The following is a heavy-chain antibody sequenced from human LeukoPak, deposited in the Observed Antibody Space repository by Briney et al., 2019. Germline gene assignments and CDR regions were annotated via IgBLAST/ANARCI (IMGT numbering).Heavy chain of an antibody. D-gene: IGHD1-20*01. CDR1: GYTFTGYY. Sequence: SVKVSCKASGYTFTGYYMHWVRQAPGQGLEWLGRINPKTGGSNYAQKFQGRVTMTSDTSTSTAYMELSRLNSDDTAVYYCATLVTGINYWGQGTLVTVSS. V-gene: IGHV1-2*06. J-gene: IGHJ4*02. CDR3: ATLVTGINY. CDR2: INPKTGGS.